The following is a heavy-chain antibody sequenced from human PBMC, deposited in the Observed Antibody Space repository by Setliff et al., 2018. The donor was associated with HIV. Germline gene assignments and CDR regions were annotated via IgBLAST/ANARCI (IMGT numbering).Heavy chain of an antibody. CDR2: INAGNGNT. V-gene: IGHV1-3*01. CDR1: GDTFTSYA. Sequence: ASVKVSCKASGDTFTSYAMHWVRQAPGQRLEWMGWINAGNGNTKYSQKFQGRVTITRDTSASTAYMELSSLRSEDTAVYYCARDYYCSSTSCYGCCAFDIWGQGTMVTVSS. J-gene: IGHJ3*02. D-gene: IGHD2-2*01. CDR3: ARDYYCSSTSCYGCCAFDI.